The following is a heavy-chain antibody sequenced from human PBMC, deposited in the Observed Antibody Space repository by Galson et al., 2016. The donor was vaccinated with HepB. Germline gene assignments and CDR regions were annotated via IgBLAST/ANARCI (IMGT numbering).Heavy chain of an antibody. J-gene: IGHJ4*02. Sequence: SVKVSCKASGYTFSSYGISWVRQAPGQGPEWMGWISAYNANTNSAQRVRDTIYAQKLQGRVTFTTDTSATTAYMELSSLGSEDTAVYYCARGSGEGGYWGQGTLVTVSS. CDR2: ISAYNANT. CDR1: GYTFSSYG. D-gene: IGHD3-16*01. CDR3: ARGSGEGGY. V-gene: IGHV1-18*01.